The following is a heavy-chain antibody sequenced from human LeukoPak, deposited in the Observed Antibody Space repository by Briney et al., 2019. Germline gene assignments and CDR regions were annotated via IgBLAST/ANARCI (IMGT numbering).Heavy chain of an antibody. D-gene: IGHD1-26*01. V-gene: IGHV4-34*01. J-gene: IGHJ4*02. CDR1: GGSFSGYY. Sequence: SETLSLTCAVYGGSFSGYYWSWIRQPPGKGLEWIGEINHSGSTNYNPSLKSRVTISVDTSKNQFSLKLSSVTAADTAVYYCAAPGRVGAFDYWGQGTLVTVSS. CDR3: AAPGRVGAFDY. CDR2: INHSGST.